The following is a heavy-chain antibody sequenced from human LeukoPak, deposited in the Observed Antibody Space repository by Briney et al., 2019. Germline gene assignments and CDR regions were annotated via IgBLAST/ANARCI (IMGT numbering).Heavy chain of an antibody. CDR2: ISHDGSNK. Sequence: GGSLRLSCAASGFTFSSYAMHWVRQAPGKGLEWVAVISHDGSNKYYADSVKGRFTISRDNSKNTLYLQMNSLRAEDTAVYYCARDYHYYDSSGYYYAVDYWGQGTLVTVSS. CDR1: GFTFSSYA. CDR3: ARDYHYYDSSGYYYAVDY. V-gene: IGHV3-30-3*01. J-gene: IGHJ4*02. D-gene: IGHD3-22*01.